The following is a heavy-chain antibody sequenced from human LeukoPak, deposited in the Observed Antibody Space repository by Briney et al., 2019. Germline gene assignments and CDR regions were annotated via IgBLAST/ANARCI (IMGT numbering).Heavy chain of an antibody. Sequence: HPGGSLRLSCAASGFTFSSYGMHWVRQAPGKGLEWVAFIRYDGSNKYYADSVKGRFTISRDNSKNTLYLQMNSLRAEDTAVYYCAKDGEFYYGSGSLDYWGQGTLVTVSS. CDR3: AKDGEFYYGSGSLDY. V-gene: IGHV3-30*02. D-gene: IGHD3-10*01. J-gene: IGHJ4*02. CDR2: IRYDGSNK. CDR1: GFTFSSYG.